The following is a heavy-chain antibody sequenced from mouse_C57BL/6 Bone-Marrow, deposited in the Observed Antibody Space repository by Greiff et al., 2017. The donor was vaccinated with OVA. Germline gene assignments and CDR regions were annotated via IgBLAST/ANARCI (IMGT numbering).Heavy chain of an antibody. CDR3: ASPYLGGYFDY. D-gene: IGHD2-10*01. J-gene: IGHJ2*01. CDR1: GYTFTSYW. CDR2: INPSNGGT. V-gene: IGHV1-53*01. Sequence: LVESGAELLKPGASVKLSCKASGYTFTSYWMHWVKQRPGQGLEWIGNINPSNGGTNYNEKFKSKATLTVDKSSSTAYMQLSSLTSEDSAVYYCASPYLGGYFDYWGQGTTLTVSS.